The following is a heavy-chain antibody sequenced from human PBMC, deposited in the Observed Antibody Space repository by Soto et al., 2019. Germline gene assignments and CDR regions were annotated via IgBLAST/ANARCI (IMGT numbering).Heavy chain of an antibody. V-gene: IGHV3-9*01. CDR3: ANLEGAFDI. Sequence: EVELVESGGGLVQPGRSLRLSCAASGLSFHDYAMHWVRQAPGKGLEWVSGISWNSGNIGYADSVKGRFTISRDNAKNSLYLQMNSLRAEDPALYYCANLEGAFDIWGQGTMVTVSS. CDR2: ISWNSGNI. J-gene: IGHJ3*02. CDR1: GLSFHDYA.